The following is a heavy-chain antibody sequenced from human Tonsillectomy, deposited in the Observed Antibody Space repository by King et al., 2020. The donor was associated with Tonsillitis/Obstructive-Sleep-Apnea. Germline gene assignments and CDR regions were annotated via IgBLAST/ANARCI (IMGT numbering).Heavy chain of an antibody. CDR3: AKDTLTRTSVAPKEYYYYYYMDV. D-gene: IGHD1-7*01. CDR1: GFTFSSYG. CDR2: ISYDGSNK. Sequence: VQLVESGGGVVQPGRSLRLSCAASGFTFSSYGMHWVRQAPGKGLEWVAVISYDGSNKYYADSVKGRFTISRDNSKNTLYLQMKSLRAEDTAVYYCAKDTLTRTSVAPKEYYYYYYMDVWGKGTTVTVAS. V-gene: IGHV3-30*18. J-gene: IGHJ6*03.